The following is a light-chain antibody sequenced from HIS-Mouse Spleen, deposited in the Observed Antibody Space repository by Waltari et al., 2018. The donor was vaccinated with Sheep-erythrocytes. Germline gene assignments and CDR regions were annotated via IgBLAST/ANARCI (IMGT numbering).Light chain of an antibody. CDR3: QSYDSSLSGYWV. J-gene: IGLJ3*02. CDR2: GNS. Sequence: QSVLTQPPSVSGAPGQRVTISCTGSSSNIGAGYDVHWYQQLPGTAPKLLISGNSNRPSGVPDGFSGSQSGTSASLAITGLQAEDEADYYCQSYDSSLSGYWVFGGGTKLTVL. V-gene: IGLV1-40*01. CDR1: SSNIGAGYD.